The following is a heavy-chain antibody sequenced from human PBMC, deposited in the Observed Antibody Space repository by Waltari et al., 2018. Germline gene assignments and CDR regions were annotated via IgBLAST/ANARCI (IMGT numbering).Heavy chain of an antibody. CDR3: ATRGYSAYDFDY. D-gene: IGHD5-12*01. CDR1: GGTFSNYA. CDR2: FNPNRNMP. V-gene: IGHV1-69*04. J-gene: IGHJ4*02. Sequence: QVQLVQSGAEVKKPGSSVTVSCKASGGTFSNYAITGVRPAPGQGLEWMGEFNPNRNMPDYAHKLQGRVTITADESTSTAYMELSSLRSEDTAVYYCATRGYSAYDFDYWGQGTLVTVSS.